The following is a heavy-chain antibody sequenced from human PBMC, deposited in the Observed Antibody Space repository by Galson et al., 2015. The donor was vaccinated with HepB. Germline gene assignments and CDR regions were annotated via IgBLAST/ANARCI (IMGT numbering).Heavy chain of an antibody. V-gene: IGHV5-10-1*01. J-gene: IGHJ6*02. D-gene: IGHD6-19*01. CDR1: GYSFTSYW. CDR3: ASFPGIAVAGSYGMDV. Sequence: SGAEVKKPGESLRISCKGSGYSFTSYWISWVRQMPGKGLEWMGRIDPSDSYTNYSPSFQGHVTISADKSISTAYLQWSSLKASDTAMYYCASFPGIAVAGSYGMDVWGQGTTVTVSS. CDR2: IDPSDSYT.